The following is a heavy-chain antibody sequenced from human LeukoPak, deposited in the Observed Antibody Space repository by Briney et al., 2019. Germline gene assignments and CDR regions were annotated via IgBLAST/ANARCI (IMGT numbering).Heavy chain of an antibody. Sequence: ASVKLSCAASGFTFTGYYMHWVRQAPGQGLEWMAWINPNSGGTNYAQKFQGRVTMTRDTSISTAYMEMGRLRSDDTAVYYCARFDILTGSYYYYGMDVWGQGTTVTVSS. CDR2: INPNSGGT. V-gene: IGHV1-2*02. J-gene: IGHJ6*02. CDR1: GFTFTGYY. D-gene: IGHD3-9*01. CDR3: ARFDILTGSYYYYGMDV.